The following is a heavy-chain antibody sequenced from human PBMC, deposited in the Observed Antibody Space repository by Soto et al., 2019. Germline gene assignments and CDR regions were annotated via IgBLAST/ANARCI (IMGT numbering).Heavy chain of an antibody. V-gene: IGHV3-48*03. CDR1: GFSVRSYE. Sequence: ELQLVDSGGGLVQTGGSLRLSCAASGFSVRSYEMNWFRQVPGNGQEWVACISGTTTFYAESVKGRFTIARDNAKNSLYLQMDSLRAGDTAVYYCAINWDGYFDLWGQGHLVTVSS. D-gene: IGHD1-1*01. CDR3: AINWDGYFDL. CDR2: ISGTTT. J-gene: IGHJ4*02.